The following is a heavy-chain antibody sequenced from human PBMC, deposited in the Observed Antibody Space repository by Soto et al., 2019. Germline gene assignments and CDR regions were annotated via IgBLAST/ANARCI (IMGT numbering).Heavy chain of an antibody. V-gene: IGHV4-30-2*01. D-gene: IGHD2-15*01. CDR3: ARGQVVAAQH. CDR2: IYHSGST. CDR1: GGSISSGGYS. Sequence: PSETLSLTCGVSGGSISSGGYSLSWIRQPPGKGLEWIGYIYHSGSTYYNPSLKSRVTISVDRSKNQFSLKLSSVTAADTAVYYCARGQVVAAQHWGQGTLVTVSS. J-gene: IGHJ4*02.